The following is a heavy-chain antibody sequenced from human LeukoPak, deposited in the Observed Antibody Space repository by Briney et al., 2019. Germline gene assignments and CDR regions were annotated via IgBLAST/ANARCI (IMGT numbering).Heavy chain of an antibody. J-gene: IGHJ6*03. Sequence: SETLSLTCTVSGSSISSAYYWGWIRQPPGKGLEWIANIYHSANTYYNPPLKSRVTISVDTSKNQFSLKLSSVTAADTAVYYCAKEITGGSYYMDVWGKGTTVTVSS. D-gene: IGHD3-10*01. CDR2: IYHSANT. CDR1: GSSISSAYY. CDR3: AKEITGGSYYMDV. V-gene: IGHV4-38-2*02.